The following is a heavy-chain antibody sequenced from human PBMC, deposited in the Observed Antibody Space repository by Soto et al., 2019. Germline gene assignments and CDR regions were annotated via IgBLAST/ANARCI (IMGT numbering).Heavy chain of an antibody. CDR3: ARQGSAVGYYYHYYMDV. V-gene: IGHV4-59*08. CDR2: IYNSGST. J-gene: IGHJ6*03. CDR1: GGSISSYY. Sequence: QVQLQESGPGLVKPSETLSLTCTVSGGSISSYYWSWIRQPPGKGLEWIGYIYNSGSTNYNPSLKSRLTSPVDTSKSQFSVKLTSVTAAHTAVYYCARQGSAVGYYYHYYMDVWGKGTTGTVCS. D-gene: IGHD6-25*01.